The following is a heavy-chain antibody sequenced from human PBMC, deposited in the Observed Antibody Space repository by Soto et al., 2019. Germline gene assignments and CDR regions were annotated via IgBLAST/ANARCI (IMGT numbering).Heavy chain of an antibody. D-gene: IGHD4-4*01. Sequence: ASVKVSCKASRYTFISYDINWVRQAPGQGLEWMGWMNPKSANTGYAQTFQGRVTMTRNTSIGTAYMELSSLRSEDTAVYYCARSPSWETTVTPYYFDQWGQGTLVTVSS. CDR1: RYTFISYD. CDR3: ARSPSWETTVTPYYFDQ. J-gene: IGHJ4*02. V-gene: IGHV1-8*01. CDR2: MNPKSANT.